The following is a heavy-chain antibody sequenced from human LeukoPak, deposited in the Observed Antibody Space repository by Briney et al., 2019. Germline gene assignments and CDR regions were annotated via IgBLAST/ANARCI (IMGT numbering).Heavy chain of an antibody. D-gene: IGHD5-18*01. CDR2: INHSGST. Sequence: KPSETLSLTCAVYGGSFSGYYWSWIRQPPGKGLEWIGEINHSGSTKYNPSLKSRVTISVDTSKNQFSLKLSSVTAADTAVYYCARGLGDTAMVNYYFDYWGQGTLVTVSS. CDR3: ARGLGDTAMVNYYFDY. V-gene: IGHV4-34*01. CDR1: GGSFSGYY. J-gene: IGHJ4*02.